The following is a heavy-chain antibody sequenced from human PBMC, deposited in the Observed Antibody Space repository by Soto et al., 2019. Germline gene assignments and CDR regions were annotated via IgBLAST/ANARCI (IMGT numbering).Heavy chain of an antibody. CDR3: AREDYGGRPGY. V-gene: IGHV1-8*01. CDR2: MNPNSGNT. Sequence: QVQLVQSGAEVKKPGASVKLSCKASGYTFTSYDITWVRQATGQGLEWMGWMNPNSGNTGCAQKFQGRVTMTRNTSISIAYMELSSVRSEDTAVYYCAREDYGGRPGYWGQGTLVTVPS. CDR1: GYTFTSYD. D-gene: IGHD4-17*01. J-gene: IGHJ4*02.